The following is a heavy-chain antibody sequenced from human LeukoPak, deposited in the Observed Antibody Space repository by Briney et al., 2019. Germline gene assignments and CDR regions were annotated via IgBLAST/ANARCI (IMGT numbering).Heavy chain of an antibody. D-gene: IGHD6-19*01. CDR2: FEPEDGET. CDR3: ATAGVLGGWPPYYFDY. Sequence: ASVKVSCKVSGYTLTELSMHWVRQAPGKGLEWMGGFEPEDGETIYAQKFQGRVTMTEDTSTDTAYMELSSLRSEDTAVYYCATAGVLGGWPPYYFDYWGQGTLVTVSS. J-gene: IGHJ4*02. CDR1: GYTLTELS. V-gene: IGHV1-24*01.